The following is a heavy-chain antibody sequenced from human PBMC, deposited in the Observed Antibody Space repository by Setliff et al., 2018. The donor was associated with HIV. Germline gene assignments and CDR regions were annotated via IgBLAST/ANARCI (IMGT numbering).Heavy chain of an antibody. CDR1: GFTFSAYA. V-gene: IGHV3-30*03. CDR2: MSNDGRNK. Sequence: GGSLRLSCAASGFTFSAYAMHWVRQAPGKGLEWVAFMSNDGRNKYYADSVIGRFTISRDNSKNTLYLQMNSLRAEDTAVYYCARDPRSSGWYYFDYWGQGTLVTV. CDR3: ARDPRSSGWYYFDY. J-gene: IGHJ4*02. D-gene: IGHD6-19*01.